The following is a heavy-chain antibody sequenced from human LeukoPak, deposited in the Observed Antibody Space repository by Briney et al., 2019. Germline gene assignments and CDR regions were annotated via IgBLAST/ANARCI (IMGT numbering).Heavy chain of an antibody. CDR2: IYYSGST. D-gene: IGHD3-10*01. CDR1: GGSISSSSYY. Sequence: SETLSLTCTVSGGSISSSSYYWGWIRQPPGKGLEWIGSIYYSGSTYYNPSLKSRVTISVDTSKNQLSPKLSSVTAADTAVYYCARLQHLYYGSGSYYFDYWGQGTLVTVSS. J-gene: IGHJ4*02. V-gene: IGHV4-39*01. CDR3: ARLQHLYYGSGSYYFDY.